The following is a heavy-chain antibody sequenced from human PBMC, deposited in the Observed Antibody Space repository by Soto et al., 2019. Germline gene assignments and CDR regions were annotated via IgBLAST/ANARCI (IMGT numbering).Heavy chain of an antibody. CDR3: ASGWFGEFVYYFDY. J-gene: IGHJ4*02. V-gene: IGHV1-18*01. CDR1: GYTFTSYG. Sequence: ASVKVSCKASGYTFTSYGISWVRQAPGQGLEWMGWISAYNGNTNYAQKLQGRVTMTTNTSTSTAYMELRSLGSDDTAVFYCASGWFGEFVYYFDYWGQGTLVTVSS. CDR2: ISAYNGNT. D-gene: IGHD3-10*01.